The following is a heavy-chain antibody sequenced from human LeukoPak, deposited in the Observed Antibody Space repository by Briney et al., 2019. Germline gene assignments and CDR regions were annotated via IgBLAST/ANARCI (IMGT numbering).Heavy chain of an antibody. CDR1: GFTFSSYG. Sequence: GGSLRLSCAASGFTFSSYGMHWVRQAPGKGLEWVAFIRYDGSNKYYADSVKGRFTISRDNAKNSLYLQMNSLRAEDTAVYYCARDLLDSWGQGTLVTVSS. CDR2: IRYDGSNK. J-gene: IGHJ4*02. CDR3: ARDLLDS. V-gene: IGHV3-30*02.